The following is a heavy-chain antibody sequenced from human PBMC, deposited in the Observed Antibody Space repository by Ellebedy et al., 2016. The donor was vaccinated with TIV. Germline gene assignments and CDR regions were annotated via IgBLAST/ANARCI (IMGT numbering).Heavy chain of an antibody. CDR3: ARQAYDFWSGHYYYYYYMDV. D-gene: IGHD3-3*01. CDR1: GYSFTSYW. J-gene: IGHJ6*03. Sequence: GGSLRLSXKGSGYSFTSYWIGWVRQMPGKGLEWVGIIYPGDSDTRYSPSSQGQVTISADKSISTAYLQWSSLKASDTAMYYCARQAYDFWSGHYYYYYYMDVWGKGTTVTVSS. CDR2: IYPGDSDT. V-gene: IGHV5-51*01.